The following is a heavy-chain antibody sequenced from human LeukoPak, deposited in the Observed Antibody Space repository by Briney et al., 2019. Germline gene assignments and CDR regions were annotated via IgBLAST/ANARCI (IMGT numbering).Heavy chain of an antibody. D-gene: IGHD3-10*01. J-gene: IGHJ5*02. Sequence: PSETLSLTCTVSGGSISSSSYYWGWIRQPPGKGLEWIGRIYTSGSTNYNPSLKSRVTISVDTSKNQFSLKLSSVTAADTAVYYCAREGDFYGSGSYFSWGQGTLVTVSS. V-gene: IGHV4-39*07. CDR3: AREGDFYGSGSYFS. CDR2: IYTSGST. CDR1: GGSISSSSYY.